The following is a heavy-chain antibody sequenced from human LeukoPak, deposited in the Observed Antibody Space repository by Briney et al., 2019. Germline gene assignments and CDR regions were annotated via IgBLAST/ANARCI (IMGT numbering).Heavy chain of an antibody. CDR2: ISYDGSNK. D-gene: IGHD4-17*01. J-gene: IGHJ5*02. Sequence: GGSLRLSCAASGFTFSSYAMHWVRQAPGKGLEWVAVISYDGSNKYYADSVKGRFTISRDNSKNTLYLQMNSLRAEDTAVYYCARSGPPPFYGDYVWSSGLGNPRGQGTLVTVSS. V-gene: IGHV3-30*04. CDR1: GFTFSSYA. CDR3: ARSGPPPFYGDYVWSSGLGNP.